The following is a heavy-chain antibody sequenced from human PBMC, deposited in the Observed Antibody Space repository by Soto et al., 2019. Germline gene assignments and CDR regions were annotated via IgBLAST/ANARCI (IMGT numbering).Heavy chain of an antibody. CDR2: IDSDGSPT. CDR3: ARVASGYGNFDY. D-gene: IGHD5-12*01. V-gene: IGHV3-74*01. J-gene: IGHJ4*02. CDR1: GFTFSSYW. Sequence: EVQLVESGGGLVQPGGSLRLSCTASGFTFSSYWMHWVRQAPGKGLVWVSRIDSDGSPTNYADFVKGRFTISRDNAKNTLYLQMNSLRVEDTAVYYCARVASGYGNFDYWGQGTLVTVSS.